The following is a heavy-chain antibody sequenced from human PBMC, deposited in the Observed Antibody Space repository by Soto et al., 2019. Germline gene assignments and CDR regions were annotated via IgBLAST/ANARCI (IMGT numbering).Heavy chain of an antibody. V-gene: IGHV4-30-4*01. J-gene: IGHJ6*02. D-gene: IGHD5-18*01. CDR2: IHYSGSV. Sequence: QVQLQESGPGLVRPSQTLSLTCTVSGGSISSDHYHWTWIRQTPGKGLEWMGYIHYSGSVYYNPSLPSRVTLSVDTSKNLFSLKLSSVTAAHTAVYFCVREDDRGDRDYYGLDVWGQGTTVTVSS. CDR1: GGSISSDHYH. CDR3: VREDDRGDRDYYGLDV.